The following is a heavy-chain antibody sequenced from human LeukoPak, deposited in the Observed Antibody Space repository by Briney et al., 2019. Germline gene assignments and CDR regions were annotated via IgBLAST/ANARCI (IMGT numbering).Heavy chain of an antibody. J-gene: IGHJ5*02. V-gene: IGHV4-31*03. Sequence: SETLSLTCTVSGGSISSGGYYWNWIRQYPGKGLEWIGYIYYSGSTHYNPSLKSRVTISVDTSKNQFSLKLSSVTATDTAVYYCARGEEYSGDDVSWFDPWGQGTLVTVSS. CDR3: ARGEEYSGDDVSWFDP. CDR2: IYYSGST. CDR1: GGSISSGGYY. D-gene: IGHD5-12*01.